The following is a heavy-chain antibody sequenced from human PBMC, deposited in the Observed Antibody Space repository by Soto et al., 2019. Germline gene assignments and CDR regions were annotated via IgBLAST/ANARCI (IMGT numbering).Heavy chain of an antibody. CDR1: GYTLTELS. CDR3: AIDPPHYCSGGSCYAAGAFDI. D-gene: IGHD2-15*01. CDR2: FDPEDGET. J-gene: IGHJ3*02. Sequence: ASVKVSCKVSGYTLTELSMHWVRQAPGKGLEWMGGFDPEDGETIYAQKFQGRVTMTEDTSTDTAYMELSSLRSEDTAVYYFAIDPPHYCSGGSCYAAGAFDIWGQGTMVTVSS. V-gene: IGHV1-24*01.